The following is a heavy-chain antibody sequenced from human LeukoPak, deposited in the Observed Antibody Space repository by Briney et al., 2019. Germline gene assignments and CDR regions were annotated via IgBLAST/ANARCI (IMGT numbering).Heavy chain of an antibody. D-gene: IGHD6-13*01. V-gene: IGHV3-49*03. J-gene: IGHJ4*02. Sequence: GGSLRLSCTASGFTFGDYAMSWFRQAPGKGLEWVGFIRSKAYGGTTEYAASMKGRFTISRDDSKSIAYLQMNSLKTEDTAVYYCTRTTYSSSWYFDYWGQGTLVTVSS. CDR3: TRTTYSSSWYFDY. CDR2: IRSKAYGGTT. CDR1: GFTFGDYA.